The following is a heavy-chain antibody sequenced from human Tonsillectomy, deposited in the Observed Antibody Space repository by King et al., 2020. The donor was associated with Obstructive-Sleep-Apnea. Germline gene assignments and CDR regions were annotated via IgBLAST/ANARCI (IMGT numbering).Heavy chain of an antibody. CDR3: ARDGSMGGMDV. Sequence: VQLVESGGGLVQPGGSLRLSCAASGFTFSSYDIHWVLPATGKGLEWVSAIGTAGDTSYPGSVTGRFTISRENAKNSLYLQLNNLRAGDTAVYYRARDGSMGGMDVWGQGTTVTVPS. V-gene: IGHV3-13*04. D-gene: IGHD5-24*01. CDR1: GFTFSSYD. J-gene: IGHJ6*02. CDR2: IGTAGDT.